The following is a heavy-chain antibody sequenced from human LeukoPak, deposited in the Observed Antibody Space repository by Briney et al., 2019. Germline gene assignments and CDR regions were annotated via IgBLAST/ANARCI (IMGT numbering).Heavy chain of an antibody. D-gene: IGHD2-21*02. J-gene: IGHJ6*02. CDR1: GYSISRGYF. Sequence: SETLSLTCTVSGYSISRGYFWGWIRQPPEKGLEWIGSIYHSGSTYYNPSLKSRVTISVDTSKNQFSLKLSSVTAADTAVYYCAREGCGGDCYYDYYYGMDVWGQGTTVTVSS. CDR3: AREGCGGDCYYDYYYGMDV. CDR2: IYHSGST. V-gene: IGHV4-38-2*02.